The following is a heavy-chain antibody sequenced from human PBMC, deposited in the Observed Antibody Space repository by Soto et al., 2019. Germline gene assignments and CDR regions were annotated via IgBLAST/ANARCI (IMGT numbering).Heavy chain of an antibody. V-gene: IGHV3-21*01. CDR2: ISSSSSYI. J-gene: IGHJ6*02. CDR1: GFTFSSYS. D-gene: IGHD3-3*01. Sequence: GGSLRLSCADSGFTFSSYSMNWVRQAPGKGLEWVSSISSSSSYIYYADSVKGRFTISRDNAKNSLYLQMDSLRAEDTAVYYCARDPNYDFWSGYQGYGMDVWGQGTTVTVSS. CDR3: ARDPNYDFWSGYQGYGMDV.